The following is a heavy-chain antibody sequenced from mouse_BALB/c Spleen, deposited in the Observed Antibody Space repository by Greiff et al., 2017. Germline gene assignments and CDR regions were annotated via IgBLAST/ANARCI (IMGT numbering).Heavy chain of an antibody. D-gene: IGHD2-4*01. CDR1: GFTFSSYA. CDR2: ICSGGST. Sequence: EVLLVESGGGLVKPGGSLKLSCAASGFTFSSYAMSWVRQTPEKRLEWVASICSGGSTYYPDSVKGRFTISRDNARNILYLQMSSLRSEDTAMYYCARMITTRYAMDYWGQGTSVTVSS. CDR3: ARMITTRYAMDY. J-gene: IGHJ4*01. V-gene: IGHV5-6-5*01.